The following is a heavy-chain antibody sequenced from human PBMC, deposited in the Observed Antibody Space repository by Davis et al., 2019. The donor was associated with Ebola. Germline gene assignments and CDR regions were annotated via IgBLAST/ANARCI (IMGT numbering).Heavy chain of an antibody. J-gene: IGHJ4*02. CDR1: GFTFDDYA. CDR3: ARDQPDYDILRGGFDY. CDR2: ISWSSGSI. Sequence: GGSLRLSCAASGFTFDDYAMHWVRQAPGRGLEWVSGISWSSGSIGYADSVKGRFTISRDNAKNSLYLQMNSLRAEDTAVYYCARDQPDYDILRGGFDYWGQGTLVTVSS. D-gene: IGHD3-9*01. V-gene: IGHV3-9*01.